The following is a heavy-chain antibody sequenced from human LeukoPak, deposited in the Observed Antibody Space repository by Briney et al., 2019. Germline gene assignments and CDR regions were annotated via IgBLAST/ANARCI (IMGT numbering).Heavy chain of an antibody. Sequence: ASVKVSCKASGGTFSSYAISWVRQAPGQGLEWMGGIIPIFGTANYAQKFQGRVTITTDESTSTAYMELSSLRSEDTAVYYCARDAAPIYYGSGSYRGINWFDPWGQGTLVTVSS. J-gene: IGHJ5*02. CDR2: IIPIFGTA. V-gene: IGHV1-69*05. CDR3: ARDAAPIYYGSGSYRGINWFDP. D-gene: IGHD3-10*01. CDR1: GGTFSSYA.